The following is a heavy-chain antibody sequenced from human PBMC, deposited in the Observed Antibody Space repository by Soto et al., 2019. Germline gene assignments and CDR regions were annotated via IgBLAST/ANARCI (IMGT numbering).Heavy chain of an antibody. CDR3: AKLSDMYVVVIHCDY. CDR2: ISGSGGST. CDR1: GFTFSSYA. D-gene: IGHD3-22*01. Sequence: EVQLLESGGGLVQPGGSLRLSCAASGFTFSSYAMSWVRQAPGKGLEWVSAISGSGGSTYYADSVKCRFTISRDNSKNTLYLQMNSLRAEDTAVYYCAKLSDMYVVVIHCDYWGQGTLVTVSS. J-gene: IGHJ4*02. V-gene: IGHV3-23*01.